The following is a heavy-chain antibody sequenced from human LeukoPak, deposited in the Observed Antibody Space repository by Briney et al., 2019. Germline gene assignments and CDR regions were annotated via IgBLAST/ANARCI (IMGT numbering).Heavy chain of an antibody. J-gene: IGHJ4*02. CDR1: GYTFTSYG. Sequence: ASVKVSCKASGYTFTSYGISWARQAPGQGLEWMGWISAYNGNTNYAQKLQGRVTMTTDTSTSTAYMELRSLRSDDTAVYYCARDGYYDYVWGSYPLTYWGQGTLVTVSS. V-gene: IGHV1-18*01. CDR3: ARDGYYDYVWGSYPLTY. CDR2: ISAYNGNT. D-gene: IGHD3-16*01.